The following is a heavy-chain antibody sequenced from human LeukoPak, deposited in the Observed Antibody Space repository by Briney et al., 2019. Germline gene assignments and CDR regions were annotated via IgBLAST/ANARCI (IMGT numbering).Heavy chain of an antibody. V-gene: IGHV3-21*04. CDR1: GFTFNNYC. Sequence: GGALRLFRSGSGFTFNNYCLNWVRQASGKGLGGVSFINSSSDTYYADSVRGRFTISRDNAQNSLYLQMNSLRAEDTALYYCAKDINYDSSGYYPGAFDIWGQGTMVTASS. CDR2: INSSSDT. D-gene: IGHD3-22*01. J-gene: IGHJ3*02. CDR3: AKDINYDSSGYYPGAFDI.